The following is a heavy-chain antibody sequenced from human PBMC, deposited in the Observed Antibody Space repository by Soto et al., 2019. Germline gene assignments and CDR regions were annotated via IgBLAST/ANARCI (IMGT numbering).Heavy chain of an antibody. Sequence: SETLSLTCTVSGGSISSSSYYWGWIRQPPGKGLEWIGSIYYSGSTYYNPSLKSRVTISVDTSKNQFSLKLSSVTAADTAVYYCATYLWIQLWLVHYWGQGTLVTVSS. D-gene: IGHD5-18*01. V-gene: IGHV4-39*01. J-gene: IGHJ4*02. CDR1: GGSISSSSYY. CDR3: ATYLWIQLWLVHY. CDR2: IYYSGST.